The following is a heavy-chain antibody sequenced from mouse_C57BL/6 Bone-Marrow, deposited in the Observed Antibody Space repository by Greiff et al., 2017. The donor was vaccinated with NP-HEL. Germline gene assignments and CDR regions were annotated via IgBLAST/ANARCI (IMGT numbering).Heavy chain of an antibody. CDR3: ARHGYGNYTLYWYFDV. CDR1: GYTFTEYT. V-gene: IGHV1-62-2*01. CDR2: FYPGSGSI. Sequence: VKLQESGAELVKPGASVKLSCKASGYTFTEYTIHWVKQRSGQGLEWIGWFYPGSGSIKYNEKFKDKATLTADKSSSTVYMELSRLTSEDSAVYFCARHGYGNYTLYWYFDVWGTGTTVTVSS. D-gene: IGHD2-1*01. J-gene: IGHJ1*03.